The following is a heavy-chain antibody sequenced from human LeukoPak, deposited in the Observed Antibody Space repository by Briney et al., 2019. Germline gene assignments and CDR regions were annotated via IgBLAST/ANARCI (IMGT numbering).Heavy chain of an antibody. CDR2: ISSSGSYI. CDR3: ARKDTASYDY. V-gene: IGHV3-21*01. Sequence: GGSLRPSCAASGFTFSSYSMNWVRQAPGKGLEWVSSISSSGSYIYYADSVKGRFTISRDNAKNSLYLQMNSLRAEDTAVYYCARKDTASYDYWGQGTLVTVSS. CDR1: GFTFSSYS. D-gene: IGHD5-18*01. J-gene: IGHJ4*02.